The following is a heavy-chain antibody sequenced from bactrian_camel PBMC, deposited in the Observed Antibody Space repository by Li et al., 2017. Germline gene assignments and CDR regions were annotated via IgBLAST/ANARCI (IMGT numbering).Heavy chain of an antibody. Sequence: HVQLVESGGGSVQAGGSLRLSCATSGFTFSRYSMAWFRQAPGKERERVATMDGDGRVVFIHPAVEGGCTVTRDNNKKALYLQMDRLTPGDSAMHYCAVGLNSGCHTLAKDFAFWGQGTQVTVS. J-gene: IGHJ6*01. CDR1: GFTFSRYS. V-gene: IGHV3S6*01. CDR2: MDGDGRVV. D-gene: IGHD1*01. CDR3: AVGLNSGCHTLAKDFAF.